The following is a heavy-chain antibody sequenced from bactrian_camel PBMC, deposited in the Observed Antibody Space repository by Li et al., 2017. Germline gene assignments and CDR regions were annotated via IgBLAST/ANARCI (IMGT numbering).Heavy chain of an antibody. Sequence: VQLVESGGGSVQTGGSLRLSCAASGGTYSRYCMGWFRQTPGNEREGVAGIDNDGSTSYAESVKGRFTISQDNAKNTLNLQMNSLKPEDTAMYYCVADCFWSVDCGPESCSTADFQYTGQGTQVTVS. J-gene: IGHJ4*01. CDR2: IDNDGST. CDR1: GGTYSRYC. D-gene: IGHD2*01. V-gene: IGHV3S53*01.